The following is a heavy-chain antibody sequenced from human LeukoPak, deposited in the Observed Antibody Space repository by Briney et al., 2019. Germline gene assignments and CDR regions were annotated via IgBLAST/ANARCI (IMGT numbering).Heavy chain of an antibody. Sequence: SETLSLTCTVSGGTISSGYHYWGWIRQPPGKGLEWIGSIYESGRTHYNPSLRSRITISVDTSKNQFSLELSSVTAADTAVYCCARGDSSSWSLFDYWGQGTLVTVSS. CDR1: GGTISSGYHY. V-gene: IGHV4-39*01. CDR3: ARGDSSSWSLFDY. J-gene: IGHJ4*02. CDR2: IYESGRT. D-gene: IGHD6-13*01.